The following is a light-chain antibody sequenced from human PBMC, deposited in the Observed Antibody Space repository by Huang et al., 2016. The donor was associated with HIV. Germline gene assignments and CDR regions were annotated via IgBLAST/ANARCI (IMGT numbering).Light chain of an antibody. CDR3: QKYNSAPRT. V-gene: IGKV1-27*01. CDR2: AAS. Sequence: DIQMTQSPSSLCASVGDRVTISCRASQGIANHLAWYQQRPGKAPKLLIYAASALQSGVPSRFSGSGSGTEFALTISSLQPEDVATYFCQKYNSAPRTFDPGTKVEIK. J-gene: IGKJ3*01. CDR1: QGIANH.